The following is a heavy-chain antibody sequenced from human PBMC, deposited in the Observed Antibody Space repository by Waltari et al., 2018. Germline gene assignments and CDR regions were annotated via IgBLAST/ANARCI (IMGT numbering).Heavy chain of an antibody. J-gene: IGHJ6*03. Sequence: EVQLVESGGGLVQPGGSLRLSCAASGFTFSSYSMNWVRQAPGKGLVWVSYISSSSRTIYYADSVKGRFTISRANAKNSLYLQMNSLRAEDTAVYYCARDHVYGDYYYYYYMDVWGKGTTVTVSS. CDR1: GFTFSSYS. CDR2: ISSSSRTI. CDR3: ARDHVYGDYYYYYYMDV. D-gene: IGHD4-17*01. V-gene: IGHV3-48*04.